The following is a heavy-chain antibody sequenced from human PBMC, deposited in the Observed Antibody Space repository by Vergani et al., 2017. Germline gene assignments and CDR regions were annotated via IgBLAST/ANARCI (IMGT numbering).Heavy chain of an antibody. CDR2: IKQDGSEK. CDR3: ARFRIQLWAHGFDG. J-gene: IGHJ3*01. Sequence: EVQLVESGGGLVQPGGSLRLSCAASGFTFSSYWMSWVRQAPGKGLEWVAKIKQDGSEKYYVDSVKGRFTISRDKAKNSLYLQMNCLRAEDTAVYYCARFRIQLWAHGFDGWRQRTMVTVSS. D-gene: IGHD5-18*01. V-gene: IGHV3-7*01. CDR1: GFTFSSYW.